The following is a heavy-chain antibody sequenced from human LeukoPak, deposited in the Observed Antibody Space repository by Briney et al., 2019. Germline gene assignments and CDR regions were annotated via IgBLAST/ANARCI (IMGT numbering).Heavy chain of an antibody. D-gene: IGHD6-19*01. CDR2: IYSGGNT. CDR1: GLAVSDNF. V-gene: IGHV3-53*01. Sequence: PGGSLRLSCAASGLAVSDNFMSWVRQAPGKGLEWVSVIYSGGNTYYAASVKGRFAISRDNSKNTVYLQMNSLRAEDTAVYYCVREDRYSSGWYSGYWGQGTLVTVSS. CDR3: VREDRYSSGWYSGY. J-gene: IGHJ4*02.